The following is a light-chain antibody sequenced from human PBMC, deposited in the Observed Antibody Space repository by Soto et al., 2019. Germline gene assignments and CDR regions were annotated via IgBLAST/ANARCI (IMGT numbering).Light chain of an antibody. V-gene: IGLV2-23*01. J-gene: IGLJ3*02. CDR2: EGS. CDR3: CSYAGSSTWV. Sequence: QSVLTQPASVSGSPGQSITISCTGPTTPAGRHNPAPWHQQHPGKAPKLMICEGSERPSGVSNRFSGSKSGNTASLTISGLQAEDEADYYCCSYAGSSTWVFGGGTQLTVL. CDR1: TTPAGRHNP.